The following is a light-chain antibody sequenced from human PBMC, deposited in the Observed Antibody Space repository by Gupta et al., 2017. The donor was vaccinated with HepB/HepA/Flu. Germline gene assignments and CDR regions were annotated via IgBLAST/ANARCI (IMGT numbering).Light chain of an antibody. CDR2: DDS. J-gene: IGLJ2*01. CDR1: TIESKS. CDR3: HVWDSSDVV. V-gene: IGLV3-21*03. Sequence: YVLTQPPSAAAAPGKTARSTCGGITIESKSVHWYQQKSGQAPVLVVYDDSFRPSGIPERFSGSDSGNTATLTIRRVEAGDEADYYCHVWDSSDVVFGGGTKLTVL.